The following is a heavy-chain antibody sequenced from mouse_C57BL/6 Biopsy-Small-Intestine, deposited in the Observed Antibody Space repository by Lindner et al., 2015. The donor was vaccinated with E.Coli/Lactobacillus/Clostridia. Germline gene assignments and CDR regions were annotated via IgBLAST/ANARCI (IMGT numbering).Heavy chain of an antibody. CDR3: AKITTVVATDWYFDV. V-gene: IGHV1-54*01. J-gene: IGHJ1*03. D-gene: IGHD1-1*01. Sequence: VQLQESGAELVRPGTSVKVSCKASGYAFTNYLIEWVKQRPGQGLEWIGVINPGSGGTNYNEKFKGKAKLTADKSSSTAYMQLSSLTSEDSAVYFCAKITTVVATDWYFDVWGTGTTVTVSS. CDR1: GYAFTNYL. CDR2: INPGSGGT.